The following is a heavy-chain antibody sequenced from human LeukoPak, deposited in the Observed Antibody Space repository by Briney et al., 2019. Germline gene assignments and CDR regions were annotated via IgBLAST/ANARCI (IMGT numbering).Heavy chain of an antibody. V-gene: IGHV3-30*18. CDR2: ISYDGSKK. Sequence: GGSLRLSCAASGFTFSSCGMHWVRQAPGKGLGWVAVISYDGSKKYYSDSVKGRFTISRDNSKNTLYLQMNSLRAEDTAVYYCAKWIVGATVYFDYWGQGTLVTVSS. J-gene: IGHJ4*02. CDR3: AKWIVGATVYFDY. D-gene: IGHD1-26*01. CDR1: GFTFSSCG.